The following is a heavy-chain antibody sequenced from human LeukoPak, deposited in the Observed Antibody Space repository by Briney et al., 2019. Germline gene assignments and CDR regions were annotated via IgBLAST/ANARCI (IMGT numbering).Heavy chain of an antibody. Sequence: GGSLRLSCAASGFTFSSYVMHWVRQAPGKGLECVAVVSYDGSNKNADSVKGRFTISKDNSRNTLYLQMNSLRIEDTAVYYCATQGRGSSGYYFDYWGQGTLVTVSS. CDR2: VSYDGSN. D-gene: IGHD3-22*01. CDR3: ATQGRGSSGYYFDY. J-gene: IGHJ4*02. CDR1: GFTFSSYV. V-gene: IGHV3-30*04.